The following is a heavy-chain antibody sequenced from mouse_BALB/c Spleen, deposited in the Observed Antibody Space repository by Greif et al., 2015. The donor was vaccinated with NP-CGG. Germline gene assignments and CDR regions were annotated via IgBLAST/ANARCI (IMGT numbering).Heavy chain of an antibody. CDR3: GYGSFDY. V-gene: IGHV1S81*02. CDR2: INPSNGRT. J-gene: IGHJ2*01. D-gene: IGHD1-2*01. CDR1: GYTFTSYW. Sequence: QVQLQQSGAELVKPGASVKLSCKASGYTFTSYWMHWVKQRPGQGLEWIGEINPSNGRTNYNEKFKSKATLTVDKSSSTAYMQLSSLTSEDSAVYYCGYGSFDYWGQGTTLTVSS.